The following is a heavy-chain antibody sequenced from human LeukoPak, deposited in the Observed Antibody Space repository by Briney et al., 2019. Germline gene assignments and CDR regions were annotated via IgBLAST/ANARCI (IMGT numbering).Heavy chain of an antibody. CDR2: ITDNGGNT. CDR1: GFTFSSYA. V-gene: IGHV3-64D*06. CDR3: VKVFSPQCTGASCRYWYFGL. J-gene: IGHJ2*01. D-gene: IGHD2-8*02. Sequence: GGSQRLSCSASGFTFSSYAMHWVRQAPGKGLEDVSAITDNGGNTFYADSVKGRFTIFRDNSKNTLFLQMTSLRVEDTAVYHCVKVFSPQCTGASCRYWYFGLWGRGTQV.